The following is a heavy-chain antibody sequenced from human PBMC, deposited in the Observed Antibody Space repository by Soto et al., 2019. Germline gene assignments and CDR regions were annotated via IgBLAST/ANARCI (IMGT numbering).Heavy chain of an antibody. CDR2: IWYDGSDK. V-gene: IGHV3-33*01. CDR1: EFTFRSYG. CDR3: ARGYYRGNYRGYFDS. D-gene: IGHD1-7*01. J-gene: IGHJ4*02. Sequence: QVQLVESGGGVVQPGRSLRLSCAASEFTFRSYGMHWVRQAPGKGLEWVAVIWYDGSDKYYGDSVRGRFTISRDNSKNTLYLQMNSMSGEDTAVYYCARGYYRGNYRGYFDSWGQGTLVTVSS.